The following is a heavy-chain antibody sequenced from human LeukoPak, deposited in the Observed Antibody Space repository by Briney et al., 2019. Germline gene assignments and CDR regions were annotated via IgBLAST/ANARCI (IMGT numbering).Heavy chain of an antibody. J-gene: IGHJ4*02. Sequence: GRSLRLSCAASGFTFSNYGMHWVRQAPGKGLEWVAIIWYDGSNKYYADSVKGRFTISRDNSKNTLYLEMNSLRAEDTAVYYCAANLDFWGQGTLVTVSS. V-gene: IGHV3-33*01. CDR3: AANLDF. CDR2: IWYDGSNK. CDR1: GFTFSNYG. D-gene: IGHD2-8*01.